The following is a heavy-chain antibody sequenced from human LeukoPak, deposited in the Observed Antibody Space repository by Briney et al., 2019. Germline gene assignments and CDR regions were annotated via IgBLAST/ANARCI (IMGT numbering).Heavy chain of an antibody. CDR3: AKDQGLPGYYYYMGV. Sequence: GGSLRLSCAASGFTFSNYVMSWVRQALGKGLEWVSAISGSGGSTYYADSVKGRFTISRDNSKNTLYLQMNSLRAEDTAVYYCAKDQGLPGYYYYMGVWGKGTTVTVSS. CDR2: ISGSGGST. CDR1: GFTFSNYV. V-gene: IGHV3-23*01. J-gene: IGHJ6*03. D-gene: IGHD5/OR15-5a*01.